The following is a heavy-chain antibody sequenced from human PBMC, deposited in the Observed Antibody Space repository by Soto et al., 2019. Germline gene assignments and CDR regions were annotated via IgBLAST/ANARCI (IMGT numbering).Heavy chain of an antibody. J-gene: IGHJ4*02. CDR1: GGTFSSYA. CDR2: IIPIFGTA. Sequence: SVKVSCKASGGTFSSYAISWVRQAPGQGLEWMGGIIPIFGTANYAQKFQGRVTITADESTSTAYMELSSLRSEDTAVYSCAREDDSSGYFVIWGQGTLVTVSS. V-gene: IGHV1-69*13. D-gene: IGHD3-22*01. CDR3: AREDDSSGYFVI.